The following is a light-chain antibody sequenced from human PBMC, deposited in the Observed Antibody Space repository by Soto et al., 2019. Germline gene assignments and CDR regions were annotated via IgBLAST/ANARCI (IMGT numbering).Light chain of an antibody. CDR2: EVS. V-gene: IGLV2-8*01. CDR1: SSDVGGYNY. CDR3: SSYGGSNPVV. J-gene: IGLJ2*01. Sequence: QSALTQPPSASGSPGQSVTISCTGSSSDVGGYNYVSWYQQHPGKAPKLMIYEVSKRPSGVPDRLSGSKSGNTASLTVSGLHAEDEADYYCSSYGGSNPVVFGGGTKLTVL.